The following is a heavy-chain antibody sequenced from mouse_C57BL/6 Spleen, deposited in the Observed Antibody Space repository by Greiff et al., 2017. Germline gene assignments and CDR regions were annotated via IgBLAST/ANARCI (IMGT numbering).Heavy chain of an antibody. Sequence: HVQLQQPGAELVQPGASVKLSCKASGYTFTSYWMHWVQQRPGRGLEWIGRIGPNGGGTKYNEKFKSKATLTVDKPSSTAYMQLSRLTSEDSAVYYCAREATVVRYFDVWGTGTTVTVSS. CDR2: IGPNGGGT. D-gene: IGHD1-1*01. CDR3: AREATVVRYFDV. V-gene: IGHV1-72*01. CDR1: GYTFTSYW. J-gene: IGHJ1*03.